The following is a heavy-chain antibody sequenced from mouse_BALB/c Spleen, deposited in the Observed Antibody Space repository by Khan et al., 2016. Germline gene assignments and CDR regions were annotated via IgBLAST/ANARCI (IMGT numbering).Heavy chain of an antibody. CDR3: ARDDYVN. D-gene: IGHD2-4*01. V-gene: IGHV1-18*01. Sequence: VQLQQSDPDLVKPGASVKISCKASGYSFTAYYMYWVKQSHGKSLEWIGRINPNNGATTFNQKFKGKALLTVDKSSTTAYMELRSLPSEDSAVYCCARDDYVNGGPGTTLTVSS. CDR2: INPNNGAT. CDR1: GYSFTAYY. J-gene: IGHJ2*01.